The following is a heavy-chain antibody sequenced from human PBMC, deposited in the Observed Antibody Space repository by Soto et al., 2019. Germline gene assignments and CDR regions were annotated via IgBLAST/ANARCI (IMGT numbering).Heavy chain of an antibody. D-gene: IGHD2-15*01. CDR2: IYYSGST. CDR3: AAFRPGLKTVVVVAATHGEDAFDI. CDR1: GGSISSGGYY. V-gene: IGHV4-31*03. Sequence: QVQLQESGPGLVKPSQTLSLTCTVSGGSISSGGYYWSWIRQHPGKGLEWIGYIYYSGSTYYNPSLKSRVTISVDTSKNQFSLKLSSVTAADTAVYYCAAFRPGLKTVVVVAATHGEDAFDIWGQGTMVTVSS. J-gene: IGHJ3*02.